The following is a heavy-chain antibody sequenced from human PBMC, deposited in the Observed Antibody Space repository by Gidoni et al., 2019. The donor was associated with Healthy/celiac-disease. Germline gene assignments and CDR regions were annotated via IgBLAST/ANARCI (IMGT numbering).Heavy chain of an antibody. V-gene: IGHV3-30-3*01. CDR1: GFTFSSYA. Sequence: QVQLVESGGGVVQPGRSLRRSCAASGFTFSSYAMHWVRQAPGKGLEWVAVISYDGSNKYYADSVKGRFTISRDNSKNTLYLQMNSLRAEDTAVYYCARDGKYSFGYYFDYWGQGTLVTVSS. J-gene: IGHJ4*02. D-gene: IGHD5-18*01. CDR3: ARDGKYSFGYYFDY. CDR2: ISYDGSNK.